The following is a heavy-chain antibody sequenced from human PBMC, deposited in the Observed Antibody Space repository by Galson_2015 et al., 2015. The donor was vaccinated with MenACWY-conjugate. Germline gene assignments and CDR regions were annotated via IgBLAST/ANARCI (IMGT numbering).Heavy chain of an antibody. J-gene: IGHJ4*02. Sequence: SLRLSCAASGFTFSSYGMHWVRQAPGKGLEWVAVISYDGSNKYYADSVKGRFTISRDNSKNTLYLQMNSLRAEDTAVYYCAKESIAATNEYYFDYGGQGTLVTVSS. CDR2: ISYDGSNK. CDR3: AKESIAATNEYYFDY. D-gene: IGHD6-6*01. CDR1: GFTFSSYG. V-gene: IGHV3-30*18.